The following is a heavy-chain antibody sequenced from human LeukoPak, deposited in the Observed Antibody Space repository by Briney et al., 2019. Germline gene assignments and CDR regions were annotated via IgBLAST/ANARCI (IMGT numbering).Heavy chain of an antibody. CDR2: IYTSGST. Sequence: SETLSLTCTVSGGSISSYYWSWIRQPAGKGLEWIGRIYTSGSTNYNPSLKSRLTISVDTSKNQLSLRLRSVTAADTAVYYCARLYQGKRPPDYWGQGTLVTVSS. CDR3: ARLYQGKRPPDY. CDR1: GGSISSYY. V-gene: IGHV4-4*07. D-gene: IGHD6-25*01. J-gene: IGHJ4*02.